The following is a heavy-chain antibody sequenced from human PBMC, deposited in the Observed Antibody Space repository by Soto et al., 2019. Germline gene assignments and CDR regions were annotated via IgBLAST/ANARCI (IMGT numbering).Heavy chain of an antibody. CDR3: AKKPIWYYYDSSGYPAPNDAFDI. Sequence: GGSLRLSCAASGFTFAHEAVSWVRQAPGAGLEWVSAVSGSGGGTYYADSVKGRFTISRDNSKNTLYLQMNSLRAEDTAVYYCAKKPIWYYYDSSGYPAPNDAFDIWGQGTMVTVSS. J-gene: IGHJ3*02. V-gene: IGHV3-23*01. CDR2: VSGSGGGT. D-gene: IGHD3-22*01. CDR1: GFTFAHEA.